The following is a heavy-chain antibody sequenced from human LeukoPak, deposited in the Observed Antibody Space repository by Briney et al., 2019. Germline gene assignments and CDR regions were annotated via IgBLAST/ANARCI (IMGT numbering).Heavy chain of an antibody. Sequence: GESLKISCKSSGYSFTSYWIGWVRQMSGKGLEWMGTIYPGDSDTRYSPSFQGQVTISADKSISTAFLQWSSLEASDTAMYYCARTPFGDYPWFDYWGQGTLVTVSS. CDR3: ARTPFGDYPWFDY. CDR1: GYSFTSYW. D-gene: IGHD4-17*01. J-gene: IGHJ4*02. CDR2: IYPGDSDT. V-gene: IGHV5-51*01.